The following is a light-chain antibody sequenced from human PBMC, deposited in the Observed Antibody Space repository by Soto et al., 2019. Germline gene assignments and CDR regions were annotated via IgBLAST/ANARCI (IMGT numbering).Light chain of an antibody. V-gene: IGKV1-39*01. CDR1: QSINNY. CDR3: QHSLTMPLS. Sequence: DIQMTQSPASLSVSVGDRVTITCRASQSINNYLNWYQQKPGQAPKLLIRSASTLQRGVPSRFSGSGSRTDFTHTIANLPPVDIATYYGQHSLTMPLSCGHGTRLHIK. J-gene: IGKJ5*01. CDR2: SAS.